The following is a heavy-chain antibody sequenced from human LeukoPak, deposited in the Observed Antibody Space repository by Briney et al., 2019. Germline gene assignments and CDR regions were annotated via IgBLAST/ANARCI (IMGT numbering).Heavy chain of an antibody. CDR2: ISSSSSYI. Sequence: GGSLRLSCAASGFTFSSYSMSWVRQAPGKGLEWVSSISSSSSYINYADSVKGRFTISRDDAKNSLYLQMSSLRAEDTAVYYCARDLWAVTTAIDYWGQGTLVTVSS. J-gene: IGHJ4*02. CDR1: GFTFSSYS. CDR3: ARDLWAVTTAIDY. V-gene: IGHV3-21*01. D-gene: IGHD4-17*01.